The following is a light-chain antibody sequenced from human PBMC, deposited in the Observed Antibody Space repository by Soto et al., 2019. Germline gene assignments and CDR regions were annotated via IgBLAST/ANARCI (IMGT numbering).Light chain of an antibody. CDR3: QAWDSSTYV. CDR1: KWGDKY. Sequence: SYELTQPPSVSVSPGQTASITCSGDKWGDKYACWYQQKPGQSPVLVIYQDNKRPSGIPERFSGSNSGNTATLTISGTQAMDEADYYCQAWDSSTYVFGTGTKLTVL. CDR2: QDN. V-gene: IGLV3-1*01. J-gene: IGLJ1*01.